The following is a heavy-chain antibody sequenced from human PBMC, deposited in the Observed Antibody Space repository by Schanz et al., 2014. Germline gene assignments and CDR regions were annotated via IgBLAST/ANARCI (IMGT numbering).Heavy chain of an antibody. D-gene: IGHD1-26*01. J-gene: IGHJ4*02. CDR3: ARDNGRIPAANSFDY. CDR2: ISGYTGDT. V-gene: IGHV1-18*01. Sequence: QILLVPPGPEVKKPGASVTVSCKASGYDFHIYAYSWVRQAPGQGPEWIGWISGYTGDTKYAQKFQHRVNMTTDRTTSTVYMELRSLRFDDTAVYFCARDNGRIPAANSFDYWGQGTRVTVSS. CDR1: GYDFHIYA.